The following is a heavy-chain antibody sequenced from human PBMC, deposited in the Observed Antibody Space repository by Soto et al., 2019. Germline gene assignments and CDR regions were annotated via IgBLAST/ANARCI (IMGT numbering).Heavy chain of an antibody. Sequence: QVRLQESGPGLVKPSETLSLTCAVSGYFISSGYYWGWIRQPPGKGLEWIGSMFHSGSTHYNPSLKSRVTKSVDTSKNHFSLRLSSVTASDTAVYYCAIGHIVVVPTVGWFDPWGQGTLVTVSS. CDR1: GYFISSGYY. CDR3: AIGHIVVVPTVGWFDP. D-gene: IGHD2-2*01. CDR2: MFHSGST. J-gene: IGHJ5*02. V-gene: IGHV4-38-2*01.